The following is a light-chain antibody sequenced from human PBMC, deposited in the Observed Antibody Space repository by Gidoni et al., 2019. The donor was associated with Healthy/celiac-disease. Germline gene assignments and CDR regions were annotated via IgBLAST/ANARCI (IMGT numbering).Light chain of an antibody. V-gene: IGLV2-23*02. Sequence: QSALTQPASVSGSPGQSITISCTGTSSDVGRYNLVSWYQQHPGKAPKLMIYEVSKRPSGVSNRFSGSKSGNTASLTISGLQAEDEADYYCCSYAGSDVVFGGGTKLIVL. J-gene: IGLJ2*01. CDR1: SSDVGRYNL. CDR2: EVS. CDR3: CSYAGSDVV.